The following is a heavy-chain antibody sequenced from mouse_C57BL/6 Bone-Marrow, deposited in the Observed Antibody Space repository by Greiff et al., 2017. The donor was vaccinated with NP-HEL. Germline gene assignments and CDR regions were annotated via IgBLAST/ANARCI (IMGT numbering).Heavy chain of an antibody. J-gene: IGHJ2*01. V-gene: IGHV1-64*01. D-gene: IGHD2-4*01. CDR3: ARPPIYYDFDY. CDR1: GYTFTSYW. Sequence: VQLQQPGAELVKPGASVKLSCKASGYTFTSYWMHWVKQRPGQGLEWIGMIHPNSGSTNYNEKFKSKATLTVDKSSSTAYMQLSSLTSDDSAVYYCARPPIYYDFDYWGQGTTLTVSS. CDR2: IHPNSGST.